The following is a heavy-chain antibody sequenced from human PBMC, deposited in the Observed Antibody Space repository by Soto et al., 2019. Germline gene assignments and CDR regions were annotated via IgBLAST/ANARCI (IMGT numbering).Heavy chain of an antibody. CDR2: IVSDGSAI. D-gene: IGHD3-3*02. CDR3: ARDDAFDNENGFDM. J-gene: IGHJ3*02. Sequence: GGSLRLSCAVSGFPFSFYGFHWVRQSPGKGLEWLGVIVSDGSAIYHADSLKGRFFISRDKSKDILYLQMNSLRVEDTAVYYCARDDAFDNENGFDMWGQGTMVTVSS. V-gene: IGHV3-33*01. CDR1: GFPFSFYG.